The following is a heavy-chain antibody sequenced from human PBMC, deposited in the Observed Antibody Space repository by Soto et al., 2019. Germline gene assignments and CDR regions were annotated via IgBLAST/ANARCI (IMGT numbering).Heavy chain of an antibody. V-gene: IGHV3-48*02. Sequence: DVQLVESGGGLVQPGESLRLSCTASGITFSSYSMNWVRQAPGKGLEWLSYISSSKTTYADSVKGRFTISRDNAKNSGYLQMNSLRDEDTAVYYCVGDQDVHTPMVHGNYWGRGTRVTVSS. D-gene: IGHD5-18*01. CDR1: GITFSSYS. CDR3: VGDQDVHTPMVHGNY. CDR2: ISSSKTT. J-gene: IGHJ4*02.